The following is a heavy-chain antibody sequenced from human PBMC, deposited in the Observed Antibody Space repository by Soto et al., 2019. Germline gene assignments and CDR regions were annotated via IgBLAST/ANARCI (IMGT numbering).Heavy chain of an antibody. CDR1: GGPFSSHT. D-gene: IGHD4-17*01. CDR3: ARPDCGDYWYVDL. Sequence: QDQLVQSGAEVKKPGSSVKVSCKAFGGPFSSHTFSWVRQAPGQGLEWMGRIIPALGTTTYAQKFQGRVTITADESVTTVYMELNSLRTEDTAVYYCARPDCGDYWYVDLWGRGTLVTVSS. CDR2: IIPALGTT. V-gene: IGHV1-69*08. J-gene: IGHJ2*01.